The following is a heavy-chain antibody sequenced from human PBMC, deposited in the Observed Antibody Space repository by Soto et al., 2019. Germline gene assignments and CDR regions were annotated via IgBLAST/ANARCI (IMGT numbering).Heavy chain of an antibody. V-gene: IGHV3-23*01. J-gene: IGHJ4*02. CDR3: AKDPSDYDYVWGSYRANFDY. D-gene: IGHD3-16*02. CDR2: ISGSGGST. CDR1: GFTSSSYA. Sequence: PGGSLRLSCAASGFTSSSYAMSWVRQAPGKGLEWVSAISGSGGSTYYADSVKGRFTISRDNSKNTLYLQMNSLRAEDTAVYYCAKDPSDYDYVWGSYRANFDYWGQGTLVTVSS.